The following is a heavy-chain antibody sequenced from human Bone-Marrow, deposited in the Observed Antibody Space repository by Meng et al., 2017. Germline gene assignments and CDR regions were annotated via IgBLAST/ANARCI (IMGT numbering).Heavy chain of an antibody. D-gene: IGHD5-18*01. J-gene: IGHJ4*02. CDR1: GFTFYNFG. CDR3: ARGQDTPMVSPDY. Sequence: VRLVESGGGLVKPGGSLRISCAASGFTFYNFGMNWVRQAPGKGLEWVSSISSSGRYIYYADSVKGRFTISRDNAENSLYLQMTTLRGEDTAIYFCARGQDTPMVSPDYWGQGTLVTVSS. CDR2: ISSSGRYI. V-gene: IGHV3-21*01.